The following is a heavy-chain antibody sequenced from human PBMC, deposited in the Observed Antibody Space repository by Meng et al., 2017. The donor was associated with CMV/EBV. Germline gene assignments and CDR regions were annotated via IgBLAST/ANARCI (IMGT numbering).Heavy chain of an antibody. D-gene: IGHD1-7*01. CDR1: GGTFSSYA. J-gene: IGHJ6*02. CDR2: IIPILGIA. Sequence: SVKVSCKASGGTFSSYAISWVRQAPGQGLEWMGGIIPILGIANYAQKFQGRVTITADKSTSTAYMELSSLRSEETAVYYCASKLGVNYYYGMDVWGQGTTVTVSS. V-gene: IGHV1-69*10. CDR3: ASKLGVNYYYGMDV.